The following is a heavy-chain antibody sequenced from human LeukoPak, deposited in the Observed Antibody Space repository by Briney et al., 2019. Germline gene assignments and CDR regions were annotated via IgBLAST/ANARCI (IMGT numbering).Heavy chain of an antibody. Sequence: ASVKVSCKVSGYTLTVLSMHWVRQAPGKGLEWMGGFDPEDGETIYAQKFQSRVTMTEDTSTDTAYMELSSLRSEDTAVYYCATDITTVSTSAFDIWGQGTMVTVSS. CDR1: GYTLTVLS. D-gene: IGHD4-17*01. CDR2: FDPEDGET. V-gene: IGHV1-24*01. CDR3: ATDITTVSTSAFDI. J-gene: IGHJ3*02.